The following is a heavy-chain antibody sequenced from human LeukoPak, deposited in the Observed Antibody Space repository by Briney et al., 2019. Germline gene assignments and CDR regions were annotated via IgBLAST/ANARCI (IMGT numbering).Heavy chain of an antibody. Sequence: ASVKISCKVSGYTFTDYYMHWVQQAPGKGLEWMGLVDPADGETIYAEKFRGRVTITADTSTDTAYMELSSLRSEDTAVYYCATSSQKDYYDSTGYSSYYMDVWGKGTTVTVSS. V-gene: IGHV1-69-2*01. J-gene: IGHJ6*03. CDR2: VDPADGET. CDR3: ATSSQKDYYDSTGYSSYYMDV. CDR1: GYTFTDYY. D-gene: IGHD3-22*01.